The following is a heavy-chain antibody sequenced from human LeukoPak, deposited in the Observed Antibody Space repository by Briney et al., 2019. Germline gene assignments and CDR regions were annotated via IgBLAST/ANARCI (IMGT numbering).Heavy chain of an antibody. J-gene: IGHJ4*02. Sequence: GASLRLSCAASGFTFSNYAMSWVRQAPGKGLEWVSAITGGGSGIYYADSMRSRFTISRDNSKNTLYLQINSLRAEDTAVYYCAKWGDYDVLTGYYVSDYWGQGTLVTVSS. CDR1: GFTFSNYA. D-gene: IGHD3-9*01. V-gene: IGHV3-23*01. CDR2: ITGGGSGI. CDR3: AKWGDYDVLTGYYVSDY.